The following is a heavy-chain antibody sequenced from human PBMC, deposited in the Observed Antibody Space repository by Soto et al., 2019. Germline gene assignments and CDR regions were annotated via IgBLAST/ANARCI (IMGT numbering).Heavy chain of an antibody. D-gene: IGHD3-3*02. Sequence: GGSLSLSCAASGFTFSSYAMSWVRQAPGKGLEWVSAISGSGGSTYYADSVKGRFTISRDNSKNTLYLQMNSLRAEDTAVYYCAKATLLGFLEDDPPQSYYYGMDVWGQGTTVTVSS. CDR2: ISGSGGST. CDR3: AKATLLGFLEDDPPQSYYYGMDV. CDR1: GFTFSSYA. J-gene: IGHJ6*02. V-gene: IGHV3-23*01.